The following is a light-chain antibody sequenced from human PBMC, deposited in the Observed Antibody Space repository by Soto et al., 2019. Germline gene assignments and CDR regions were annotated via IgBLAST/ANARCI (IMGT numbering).Light chain of an antibody. V-gene: IGLV1-44*01. CDR3: AAWDDSLNGVV. Sequence: QSVLTQPPSASGTPGQRVTISCSGSSSNLGSNSVNWYQQLPGTAPKLLIYSNNKRPSGVPERFSGSKSGTSASLAISGLQSEDEADYYCAAWDDSLNGVVFGGGTKLTVL. CDR2: SNN. CDR1: SSNLGSNS. J-gene: IGLJ2*01.